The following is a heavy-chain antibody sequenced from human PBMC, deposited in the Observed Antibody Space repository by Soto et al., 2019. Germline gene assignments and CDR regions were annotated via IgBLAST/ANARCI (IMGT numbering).Heavy chain of an antibody. Sequence: EVQLVESGGGLVKPGGSLRLSCAASGFTFSNAWMNWVRQAPGKGLEWVGRIKSKTDGGTTDYAAPVKGRFTISRDDSKTTLYLQMNSLKTEDTAVYYCTTGQDLYDSSGYYYADYWGQGTLVTVSS. V-gene: IGHV3-15*07. D-gene: IGHD3-22*01. CDR2: IKSKTDGGTT. CDR3: TTGQDLYDSSGYYYADY. CDR1: GFTFSNAW. J-gene: IGHJ4*02.